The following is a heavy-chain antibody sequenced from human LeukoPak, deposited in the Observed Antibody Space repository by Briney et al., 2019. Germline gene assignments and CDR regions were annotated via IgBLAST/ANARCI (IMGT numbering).Heavy chain of an antibody. CDR2: IKSDGSST. J-gene: IGHJ4*02. CDR3: ARFYYDSSRGAY. D-gene: IGHD3-22*01. V-gene: IGHV3-74*01. CDR1: GFTFSTHW. Sequence: PGGSLRLSCAASGFTFSTHWMHWVRQAPGKGLVWVSRIKSDGSSTNYADSVKGRFTISRDNAKSTLYLQMNSLRDEDTAVYYCARFYYDSSRGAYWGQGTLVTVSS.